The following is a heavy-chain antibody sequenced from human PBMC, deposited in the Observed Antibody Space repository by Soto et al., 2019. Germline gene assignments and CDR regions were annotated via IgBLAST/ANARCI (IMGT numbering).Heavy chain of an antibody. Sequence: EVQLLESGGGLVQPGGSLRLSCEPSGFIFSNYAMSGVRQARGKGLERVSAISGSGADTYYTESVKGRFTISRDNFKNTLYLQMNSLRAEDTDVYYGAKDTGSGGGSVFDYWGQGTLVTVSS. J-gene: IGHJ4*02. CDR2: ISGSGADT. CDR3: AKDTGSGGGSVFDY. V-gene: IGHV3-23*01. CDR1: GFIFSNYA. D-gene: IGHD2-15*01.